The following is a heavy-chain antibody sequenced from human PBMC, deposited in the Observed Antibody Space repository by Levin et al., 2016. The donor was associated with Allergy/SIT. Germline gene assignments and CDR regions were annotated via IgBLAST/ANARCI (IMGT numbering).Heavy chain of an antibody. CDR1: GFTFTAYA. V-gene: IGHV3-23*01. CDR3: AKEVWDSGGYYHFDS. Sequence: GESLKISCAASGFTFTAYAMSWVRQAPGKGLEWVSTISGTGGNTFYADSVKGRFTISRDNSKNTLYLQMNSLRAEDTAVYYCAKEVWDSGGYYHFDSWGQGTLVTVSS. J-gene: IGHJ4*02. CDR2: ISGTGGNT. D-gene: IGHD3-22*01.